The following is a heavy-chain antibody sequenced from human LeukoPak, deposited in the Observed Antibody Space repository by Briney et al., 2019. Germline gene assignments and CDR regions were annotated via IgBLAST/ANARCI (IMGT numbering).Heavy chain of an antibody. V-gene: IGHV4-4*07. CDR1: GGSVSSYY. CDR2: FYTSGST. Sequence: SETLSLTCTVSGGSVSSYYWSWIRQPAGKGLEWIGRFYTSGSTNYNPSLKSRVTMSVDTSKNQFSLKLSSVTAADTAVYYCARASATGTAFDPWGQGTLVTVSS. J-gene: IGHJ5*02. D-gene: IGHD1-1*01. CDR3: ARASATGTAFDP.